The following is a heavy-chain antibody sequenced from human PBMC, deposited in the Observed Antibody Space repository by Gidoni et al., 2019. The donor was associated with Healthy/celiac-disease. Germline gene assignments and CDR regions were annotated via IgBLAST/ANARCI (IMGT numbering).Heavy chain of an antibody. CDR1: GFTFSSYG. D-gene: IGHD6-13*01. CDR3: AKEQGIAAATRHYYYGMDV. V-gene: IGHV3-30*18. CDR2: ISYDGSNK. Sequence: QVQLVESGGGVVQPGRSLRLSCAASGFTFSSYGMHWVRQAPGKGLEWVAVISYDGSNKYYADSVKGRFTISRDNSKNTLYLQMNSLRAEDTAVYYCAKEQGIAAATRHYYYGMDVWGQGTTVTVSS. J-gene: IGHJ6*02.